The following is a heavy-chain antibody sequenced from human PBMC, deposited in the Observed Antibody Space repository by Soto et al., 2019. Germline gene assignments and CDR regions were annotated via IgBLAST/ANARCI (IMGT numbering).Heavy chain of an antibody. Sequence: SETLSLTCTVSGSSIMRDYGIWIRHPPGKGLEWIGYIYYSVSTNYNPSLKSRVTISVDTSKNQFSLKLSSVTAADTAVYYCASRLLNYYYYGMDVWGQGTTVTVSS. CDR2: IYYSVST. J-gene: IGHJ6*02. CDR3: ASRLLNYYYYGMDV. CDR1: GSSIMRDY. V-gene: IGHV4-59*13. D-gene: IGHD4-17*01.